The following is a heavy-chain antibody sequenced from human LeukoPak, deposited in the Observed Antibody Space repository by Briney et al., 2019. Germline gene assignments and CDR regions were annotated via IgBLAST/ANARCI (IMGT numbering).Heavy chain of an antibody. D-gene: IGHD6-13*01. CDR2: ISSSSSYT. V-gene: IGHV3-11*03. CDR3: AAGTAADL. Sequence: GGSLRLSCVVSGIPFSDYYMNWIRQAPGKGLEWISYISSSSSYTDYADSVKGRFTISRDNAKSALYLQMNSLRLEDTAVYYCAAGTAADLWGQGTLVTVSS. J-gene: IGHJ5*02. CDR1: GIPFSDYY.